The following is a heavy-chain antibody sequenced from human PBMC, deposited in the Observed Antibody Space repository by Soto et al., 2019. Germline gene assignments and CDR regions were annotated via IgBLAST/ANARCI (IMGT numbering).Heavy chain of an antibody. CDR1: GYTFTSYG. CDR3: ARMITYYDFWSGYYYFDY. D-gene: IGHD3-3*01. CDR2: ISAYNGNT. V-gene: IGHV1-18*01. Sequence: VKVSCKASGYTFTSYGISWVRQAPGQGLEWMGWISAYNGNTNYAQKLQGRVTMTTDTSTSTAYMELRSLRSDDTAVYYCARMITYYDFWSGYYYFDYWGQGTLVTVSS. J-gene: IGHJ4*02.